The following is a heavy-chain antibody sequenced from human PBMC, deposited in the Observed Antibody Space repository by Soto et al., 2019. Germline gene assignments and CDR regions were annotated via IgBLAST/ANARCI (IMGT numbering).Heavy chain of an antibody. V-gene: IGHV4-30-4*01. J-gene: IGHJ4*02. CDR1: GGSISSGNYY. D-gene: IGHD4-17*01. CDR3: ARIGLTTALL. Sequence: SETLSLTCTVSGGSISSGNYYWSWIRQPPGKGLEWIGFMSYSGSTSYNASLKSRVTMSVDTSKSQFSLNLSFVTAADTAVYYCARIGLTTALLWGQGTLVT. CDR2: MSYSGST.